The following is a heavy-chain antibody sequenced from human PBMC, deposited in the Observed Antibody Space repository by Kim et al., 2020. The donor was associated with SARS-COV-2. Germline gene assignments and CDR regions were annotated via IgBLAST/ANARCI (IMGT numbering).Heavy chain of an antibody. CDR2: ISSSSSYI. CDR1: GFTFSSYS. D-gene: IGHD6-6*01. Sequence: VGSLRLSCAASGFTFSSYSMNWVRQAPGKGLEWVSSISSSSSYIYYADSVKGRFTISRDNAKNSLYLQMNSLRAEDTAVYYCARDSKQLTFDYWGQGTLVTVSS. V-gene: IGHV3-21*01. J-gene: IGHJ4*02. CDR3: ARDSKQLTFDY.